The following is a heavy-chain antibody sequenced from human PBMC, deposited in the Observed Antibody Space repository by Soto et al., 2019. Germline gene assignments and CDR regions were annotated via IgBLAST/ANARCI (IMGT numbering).Heavy chain of an antibody. CDR3: ATDYSSGFWYFDL. Sequence: GGSVKVSCKASGYTFTSYGISWVRQAPGQGREWMGWSSAYNGNTNYAQKLQGRGTMTTDTSTSTAYMELRSLRSADTAVYSCATDYSSGFWYFDLWRRGTLVAASS. CDR1: GYTFTSYG. J-gene: IGHJ2*01. CDR2: SSAYNGNT. V-gene: IGHV1-18*04. D-gene: IGHD6-19*01.